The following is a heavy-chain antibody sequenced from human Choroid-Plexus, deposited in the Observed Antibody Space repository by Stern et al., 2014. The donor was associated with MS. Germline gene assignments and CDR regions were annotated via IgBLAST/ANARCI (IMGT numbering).Heavy chain of an antibody. Sequence: VQLVESGGGVAQPGRPLILSCAASGFTFSNFGMHWVRQAPGKGLEWVALISYAGSEKYYADSVKGRFTIFRDNSKNTLYMHMNSLRAEDTAVYYCAKDRQWSTYFFDYWGQGSLVTVSS. CDR2: ISYAGSEK. V-gene: IGHV3-30*18. D-gene: IGHD2-15*01. CDR1: GFTFSNFG. J-gene: IGHJ4*02. CDR3: AKDRQWSTYFFDY.